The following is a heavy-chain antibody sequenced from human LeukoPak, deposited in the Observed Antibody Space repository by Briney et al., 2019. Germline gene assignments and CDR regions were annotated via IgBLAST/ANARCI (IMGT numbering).Heavy chain of an antibody. V-gene: IGHV4-59*01. CDR1: GGSISSYY. D-gene: IGHD5-24*01. J-gene: IGHJ4*02. Sequence: PSETLSLTCTVSGGSISSYYWSWIRQPPGKGLEWVGYIYYSGSTNYNPSLKSRVTISLDTSKKQFSLKLSSVTAADTAVYYCATGRDGYKLDFWGQGTLVAVSS. CDR2: IYYSGST. CDR3: ATGRDGYKLDF.